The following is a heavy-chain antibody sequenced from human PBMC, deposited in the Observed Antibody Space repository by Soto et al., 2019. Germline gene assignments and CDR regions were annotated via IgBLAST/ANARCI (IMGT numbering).Heavy chain of an antibody. V-gene: IGHV4-4*02. CDR3: TRHYYYSMDV. J-gene: IGHJ6*02. D-gene: IGHD3-10*01. CDR2: VHHSVGN. Sequence: QVQLQESGPGLVKPSGTLSLTCVVSGASVANDNWWSWVRQPPGKGLEWIGEVHHSVGNNNSPSLXXRVSRSVDKSKNQFSLNLNSVTAAVSAVYYCTRHYYYSMDVWGQGTTVTVSS. CDR1: GASVANDNW.